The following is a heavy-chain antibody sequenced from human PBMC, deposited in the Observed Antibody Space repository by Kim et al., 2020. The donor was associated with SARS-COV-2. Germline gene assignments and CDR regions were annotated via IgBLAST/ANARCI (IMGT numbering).Heavy chain of an antibody. CDR3: VRGRATTGYYFDY. J-gene: IGHJ4*02. Sequence: GGSLRLSCAASGFTFGNYWMHWVRQAPGKGLVWVSRIYTDGSNTIYADSVKGRLTISRDNAKNTLYLQMNSQRAEDTAVYYCVRGRATTGYYFDYWGQGTLVTVSS. CDR2: IYTDGSNT. CDR1: GFTFGNYW. V-gene: IGHV3-74*01.